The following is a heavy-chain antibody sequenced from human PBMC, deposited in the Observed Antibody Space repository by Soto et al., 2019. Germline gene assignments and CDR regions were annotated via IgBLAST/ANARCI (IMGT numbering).Heavy chain of an antibody. CDR2: ISYDGSNK. CDR1: GFTFSSYG. J-gene: IGHJ4*02. D-gene: IGHD6-13*01. Sequence: LRLSCAASGFTFSSYGMHWVRQAPGKGLEWVAVISYDGSNKYYADSVKGRFTISRDNSKNTLYLQMNSLRAEDTAVYYCAKEWYSSPSAPFDYWGQGTLVTVSS. V-gene: IGHV3-30*18. CDR3: AKEWYSSPSAPFDY.